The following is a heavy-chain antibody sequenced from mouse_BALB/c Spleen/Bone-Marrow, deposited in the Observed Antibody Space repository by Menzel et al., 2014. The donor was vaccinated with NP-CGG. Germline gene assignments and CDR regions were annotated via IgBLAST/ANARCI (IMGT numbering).Heavy chain of an antibody. CDR2: IRNKANGYTT. J-gene: IGHJ2*01. V-gene: IGHV7-3*02. CDR3: ARGYYDDY. D-gene: IGHD2-4*01. Sequence: EVKLVESGGGLVQPGGSLRLSCATSGFTSTDYFMTWVRQPPGKALEWLGFIRNKANGYTTEYSASVKGRSTISRNNSQSILYLQMNTLRAEDSATYYCARGYYDDYWGQGTTLTVSS. CDR1: GFTSTDYF.